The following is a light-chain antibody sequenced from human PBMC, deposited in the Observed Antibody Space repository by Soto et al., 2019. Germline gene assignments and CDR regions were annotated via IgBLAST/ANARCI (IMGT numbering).Light chain of an antibody. V-gene: IGKV3-20*01. CDR3: QQYMSSVT. CDR2: GAS. Sequence: PGERATLSCRASQSVDSTFFAWYQKKPGQAPRLLIYGASKRATGVPDRFSVSGSGTDFTLTISRLEPEDFAVYYCQQYMSSVTFGQGTKVEI. CDR1: QSVDSTF. J-gene: IGKJ1*01.